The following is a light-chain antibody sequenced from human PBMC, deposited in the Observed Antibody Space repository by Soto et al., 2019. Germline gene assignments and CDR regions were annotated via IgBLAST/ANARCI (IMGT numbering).Light chain of an antibody. CDR3: SSYTTSGSYV. CDR1: SSDVGGYSY. Sequence: QSVLTQPASVSGSPGQSITISCTGTSSDVGGYSYVSWYQQHPGKAPKLMIYEVSNRPAGVSNRFSGSKSVNTASLTISGLQAEDEADYSCSSYTTSGSYVFGTGTKVTVL. V-gene: IGLV2-14*01. J-gene: IGLJ1*01. CDR2: EVS.